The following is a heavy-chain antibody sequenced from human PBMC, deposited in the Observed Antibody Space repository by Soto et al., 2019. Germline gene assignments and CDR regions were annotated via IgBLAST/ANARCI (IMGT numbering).Heavy chain of an antibody. CDR3: ARDSVAYCGGDCYSSYYYYGMDV. CDR2: IWYDGSNK. CDR1: GFTFSSYG. Sequence: QVQLVESGGGVVQPGRSLRLSCAASGFTFSSYGMHWVRQAPGKGLEWVAVIWYDGSNKYYADSVKDRFTISRDNSKNTLYLQLNRLRAEDTAVYYCARDSVAYCGGDCYSSYYYYGMDVWGQGPTVTVSS. J-gene: IGHJ6*02. D-gene: IGHD2-21*02. V-gene: IGHV3-33*01.